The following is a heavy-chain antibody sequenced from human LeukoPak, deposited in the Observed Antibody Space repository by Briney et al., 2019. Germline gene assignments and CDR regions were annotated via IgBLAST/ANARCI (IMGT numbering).Heavy chain of an antibody. CDR3: ARPQWLAAYFDH. V-gene: IGHV3-23*01. D-gene: IGHD6-19*01. CDR2: ISGSGGST. J-gene: IGHJ4*02. CDR1: GFTFSSYA. Sequence: PGGFLRLSCAASGFTFSSYAMSWVRQAPGKGLEWVSAISGSGGSTYYADSVKGRFTISRDNSKNTLYLQMNSLRAEDTAVYYCARPQWLAAYFDHWGQGALVTVSS.